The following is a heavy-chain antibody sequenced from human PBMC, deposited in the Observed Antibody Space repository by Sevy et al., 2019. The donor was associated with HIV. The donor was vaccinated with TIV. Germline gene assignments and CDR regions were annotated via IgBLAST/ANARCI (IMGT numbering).Heavy chain of an antibody. D-gene: IGHD2-8*01. CDR2: LSSGCGEI. J-gene: IGHJ4*02. V-gene: IGHV3-23*01. CDR3: AREGCTKPHDY. CDR1: GFTFSKYS. Sequence: GGSLRLSCAASGFTFSKYSMSWVRQPPGKGLEWVSTLSSGCGEINYADSVKGRFTISRDNSKSSVYLQMNNLRPEDTAVYSCAREGCTKPHDYWGQGTLVTVSS.